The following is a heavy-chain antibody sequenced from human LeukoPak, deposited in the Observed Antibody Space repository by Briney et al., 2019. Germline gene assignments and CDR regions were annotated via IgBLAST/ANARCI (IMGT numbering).Heavy chain of an antibody. CDR3: VRDKLAGASRLDY. Sequence: GGSLRLSCAASGFTFSNYWMSWVRQAPGKGLEWVANIKQDGSEIYYVDSVKGRFTISRDNAKSSLYLQMNSLRAEGTAVYYCVRDKLAGASRLDYWGQGTLLTVSS. CDR2: IKQDGSEI. V-gene: IGHV3-7*03. D-gene: IGHD7-27*01. CDR1: GFTFSNYW. J-gene: IGHJ4*02.